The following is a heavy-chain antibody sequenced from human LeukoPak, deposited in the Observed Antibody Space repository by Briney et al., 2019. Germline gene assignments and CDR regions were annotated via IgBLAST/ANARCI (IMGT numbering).Heavy chain of an antibody. V-gene: IGHV3-23*01. J-gene: IGHJ4*02. CDR2: IGGSGGST. CDR3: AKVGESSSPWMVSYEY. Sequence: GGSLRLSCAASGFTFISFAMSWVRQAQGKGLEWVSAIGGSGGSTYCADYVMGRLTISRDNSKNTVYLQMNSLRAEDTAVYYCAKVGESSSPWMVSYEYWGQGTLVTVSS. CDR1: GFTFISFA. D-gene: IGHD6-6*01.